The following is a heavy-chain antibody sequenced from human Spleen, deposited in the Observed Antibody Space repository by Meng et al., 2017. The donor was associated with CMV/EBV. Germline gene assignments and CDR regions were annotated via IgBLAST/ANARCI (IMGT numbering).Heavy chain of an antibody. V-gene: IGHV3-30*02. Sequence: ASGFTFSSYGRHWVRQAPGKGLEWVAFIRYDGNNKYYADSVKGRFTSSRDNSKNTLFLQMNSLRAEDTAVYYCAKEAPYNWNTFDIWGQGTMVTVSS. D-gene: IGHD1/OR15-1a*01. CDR2: IRYDGNNK. CDR1: GFTFSSYG. CDR3: AKEAPYNWNTFDI. J-gene: IGHJ3*02.